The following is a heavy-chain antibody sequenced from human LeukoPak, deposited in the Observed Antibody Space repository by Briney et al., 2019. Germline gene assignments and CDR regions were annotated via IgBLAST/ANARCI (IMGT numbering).Heavy chain of an antibody. Sequence: GGSLRLSCAASGFSFSSYAMTWVRQAPGKGLEWVSSISSSGVNTYLADSVQGRFTISRDNSKNTLYLQMNTLRVEDTAVYFCEKFTYTSSSRAFDYWGQGTLVTVSS. D-gene: IGHD6-6*01. V-gene: IGHV3-23*01. CDR3: EKFTYTSSSRAFDY. CDR1: GFSFSSYA. J-gene: IGHJ4*02. CDR2: ISSSGVNT.